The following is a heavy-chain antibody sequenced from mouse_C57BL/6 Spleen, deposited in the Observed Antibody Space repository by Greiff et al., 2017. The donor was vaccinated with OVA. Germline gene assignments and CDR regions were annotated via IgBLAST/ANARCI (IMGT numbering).Heavy chain of an antibody. Sequence: DVHLVESGEGLVKPGGSLKLSCAASGFTFSSYAMSWVRQTPEKRLEWVAYISSGGDYIYYADTVKGRFTISRDNARNTLYLQMSSLKSEDTAMYYCTREISYYGSRCDVWGTGTTVTVSS. D-gene: IGHD1-1*01. CDR2: ISSGGDYI. J-gene: IGHJ1*03. CDR3: TREISYYGSRCDV. V-gene: IGHV5-9-1*02. CDR1: GFTFSSYA.